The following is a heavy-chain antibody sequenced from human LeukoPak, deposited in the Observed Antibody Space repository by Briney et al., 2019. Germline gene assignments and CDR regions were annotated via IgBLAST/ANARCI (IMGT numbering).Heavy chain of an antibody. Sequence: ASVKVSCKVSGYTLTELSMHWVRQAPGKGLEWMGGFDPEDGETIYAQKFQGRVTMTEDTSTDTAYMELSSLRSEDTAVYYCATYSIVYGGYSFDYWGQGTLVTVSS. CDR3: ATYSIVYGGYSFDY. J-gene: IGHJ4*02. V-gene: IGHV1-24*01. CDR1: GYTLTELS. D-gene: IGHD5-12*01. CDR2: FDPEDGET.